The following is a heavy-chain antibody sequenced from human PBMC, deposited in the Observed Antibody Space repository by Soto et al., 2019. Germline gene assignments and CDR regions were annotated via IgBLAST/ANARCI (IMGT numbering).Heavy chain of an antibody. CDR3: ARDLTFCSSTSCSASDYYYYGMDV. Sequence: PGGSLRLSCVASGFTFSSYGMHWVRQAPGKGLEWVAIISYDGSNTYYADSVKGRFTISRDNSKNTLYLQMNSLRAEDTAVYYCARDLTFCSSTSCSASDYYYYGMDVWGQGTTVTVSS. CDR2: ISYDGSNT. J-gene: IGHJ6*02. V-gene: IGHV3-30*03. D-gene: IGHD2-2*01. CDR1: GFTFSSYG.